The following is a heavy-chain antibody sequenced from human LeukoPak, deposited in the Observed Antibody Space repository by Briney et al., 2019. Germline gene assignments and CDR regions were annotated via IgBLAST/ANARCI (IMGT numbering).Heavy chain of an antibody. CDR1: GYTFTSYW. Sequence: GESLKISCKASGYTFTSYWIAWVRQMPGKGLEWMGIIYPGDSDTRYSPSFQGQVTISADKSINTAYLQWSSLKATDTGIYYCARQYGRPFDYWGQGTLVTVSS. CDR2: IYPGDSDT. V-gene: IGHV5-51*01. CDR3: ARQYGRPFDY. D-gene: IGHD4-17*01. J-gene: IGHJ4*02.